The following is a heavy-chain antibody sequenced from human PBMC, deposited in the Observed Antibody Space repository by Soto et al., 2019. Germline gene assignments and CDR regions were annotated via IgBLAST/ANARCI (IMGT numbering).Heavy chain of an antibody. D-gene: IGHD6-6*01. Sequence: PGGSLRLSCAASGFTFSAYWMNWVRQAPGKGLEWVANIKQDGSDKYYVDSVKGRFTISRDNPKNSLYLQMNSLRAEDTAVYYCARDLYSSSSVLDYWGQGALVTVS. CDR1: GFTFSAYW. CDR3: ARDLYSSSSVLDY. V-gene: IGHV3-7*03. CDR2: IKQDGSDK. J-gene: IGHJ4*02.